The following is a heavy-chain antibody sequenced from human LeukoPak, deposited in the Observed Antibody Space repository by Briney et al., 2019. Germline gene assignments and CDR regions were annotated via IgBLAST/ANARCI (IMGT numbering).Heavy chain of an antibody. CDR3: ARDLYSSSWGYSYYMDV. CDR1: GFTFSSYW. V-gene: IGHV3-74*01. D-gene: IGHD6-13*01. Sequence: GGSLRLSCAASGFTFSSYWMHWVRQAPGKGLVWVSRINTDGSSTSYADSVKGRFTISRDNAKNTLYLQMNSLRAEDTAVYYCARDLYSSSWGYSYYMDVWGKGTAVTISS. J-gene: IGHJ6*03. CDR2: INTDGSST.